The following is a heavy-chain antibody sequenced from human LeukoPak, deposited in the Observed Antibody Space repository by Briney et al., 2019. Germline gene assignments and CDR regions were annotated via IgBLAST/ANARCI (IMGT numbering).Heavy chain of an antibody. D-gene: IGHD4-17*01. CDR3: ARGDYGDPFGY. CDR1: GGSISSYY. J-gene: IGHJ4*02. CDR2: IYYSGST. V-gene: IGHV4-59*01. Sequence: PSETLSLTCTVSGGSISSYYWSWIRQPPGKGLEWIGYIYYSGSTNFNPSLKSRVTISVDTSKNQFSLKLSSVTAADTAVYYCARGDYGDPFGYWGQGTLVTVSS.